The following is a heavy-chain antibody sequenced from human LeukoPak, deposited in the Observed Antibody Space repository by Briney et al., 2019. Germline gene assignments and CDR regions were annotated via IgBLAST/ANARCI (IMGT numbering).Heavy chain of an antibody. CDR1: GGTFSSYA. D-gene: IGHD3-22*01. V-gene: IGHV1-69*05. CDR3: ARDTDYYDSSGYYYVYFDY. J-gene: IGHJ4*02. Sequence: LGSSVKVSCKASGGTFSSYAISWVRQAPGQGLEWMGGIIPIFGTANYAQKFQGGVTITTDESTSTTYMELSSLRSEDTAVYYCARDTDYYDSSGYYYVYFDYWGQGTLVTVSS. CDR2: IIPIFGTA.